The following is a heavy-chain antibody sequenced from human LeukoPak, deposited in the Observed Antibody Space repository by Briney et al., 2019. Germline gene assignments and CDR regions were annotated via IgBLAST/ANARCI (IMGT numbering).Heavy chain of an antibody. J-gene: IGHJ5*02. Sequence: SETLSLTCTVSGGSINSHYWSWVRQPPGKGLEWIGYIHYSGVTKYNPPLKSRVIISVGTSKNQFSLKLSSVTAADTAVYYCAREGDSSSWPNWFDPWGLGTLVTVSS. CDR3: AREGDSSSWPNWFDP. V-gene: IGHV4-59*11. CDR1: GGSINSHY. D-gene: IGHD6-13*01. CDR2: IHYSGVT.